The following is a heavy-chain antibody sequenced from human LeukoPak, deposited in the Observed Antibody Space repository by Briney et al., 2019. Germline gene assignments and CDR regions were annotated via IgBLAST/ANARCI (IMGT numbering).Heavy chain of an antibody. Sequence: SETLSLTCAVYGGSFSGYYWSWIRQPPGKGLEWIGEINHSGSTNYNPSLKSRVTISVDTSKNQFSLKLSSVTAADTAVYYCAGESWNSYGYLDSWGEETLVTVSP. D-gene: IGHD5-18*01. CDR2: INHSGST. CDR1: GGSFSGYY. CDR3: AGESWNSYGYLDS. J-gene: IGHJ5*01. V-gene: IGHV4-34*01.